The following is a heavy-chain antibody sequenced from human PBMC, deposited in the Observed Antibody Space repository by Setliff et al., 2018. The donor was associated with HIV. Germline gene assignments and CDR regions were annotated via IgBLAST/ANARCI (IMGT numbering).Heavy chain of an antibody. Sequence: ASVKVSCKASGYTFTSYGISWVRQAPGQGLEWMGWISAYNGNTNYAQKFQGRVTMTEDTSTDTAYMELSSLTSDDTAVYYCAKERFTLIGLDSFDIWGQGTMVTVSS. CDR1: GYTFTSYG. V-gene: IGHV1-18*01. J-gene: IGHJ3*02. D-gene: IGHD3-9*01. CDR2: ISAYNGNT. CDR3: AKERFTLIGLDSFDI.